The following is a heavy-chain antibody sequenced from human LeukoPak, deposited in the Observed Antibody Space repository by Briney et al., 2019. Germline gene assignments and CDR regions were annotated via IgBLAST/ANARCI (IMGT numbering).Heavy chain of an antibody. J-gene: IGHJ5*02. CDR1: GGTFSSYA. CDR2: IIPIFGTA. CDR3: ARTEYYDFWSGLSWFDP. V-gene: IGHV1-69*13. D-gene: IGHD3-3*01. Sequence: SVKVSCKASGGTFSSYAISWVRQAPGQGLEWMGGIIPIFGTANYAQKFQGRVTITADESTSTAYMELSSLRSEDTAVYYCARTEYYDFWSGLSWFDPWGQGTLVTVFS.